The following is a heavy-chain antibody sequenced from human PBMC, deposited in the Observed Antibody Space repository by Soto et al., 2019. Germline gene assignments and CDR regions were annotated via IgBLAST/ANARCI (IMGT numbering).Heavy chain of an antibody. V-gene: IGHV4-4*07. D-gene: IGHD1-1*01. CDR1: AASITAFY. J-gene: IGHJ5*02. CDR3: VRDGTRTLRDWFDP. Sequence: SETLSLTSTLSAASITAFYWSWIRKSAGKGLEWIGRISATGTTDYNPSLKSRVMMSVDTSKKQFSLKLRSVTAADTAVYYCVRDGTRTLRDWFDPWGQGISVTVSS. CDR2: ISATGTT.